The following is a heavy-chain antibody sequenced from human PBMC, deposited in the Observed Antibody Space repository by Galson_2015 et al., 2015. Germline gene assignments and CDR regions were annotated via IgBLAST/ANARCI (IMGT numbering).Heavy chain of an antibody. CDR2: TFYRSRWYN. V-gene: IGHV6-1*01. J-gene: IGHJ4*02. Sequence: CAISGDSVSSDSASRNWFRQSPSRGFEWLGKTFYRSRWYNDYTPSVKSRIIINTDTSENQFSLHLNSVTPEDTAVYYCARLVGNGIIDYWGQGTLVTVSS. D-gene: IGHD2-8*01. CDR1: GDSVSSDSAS. CDR3: ARLVGNGIIDY.